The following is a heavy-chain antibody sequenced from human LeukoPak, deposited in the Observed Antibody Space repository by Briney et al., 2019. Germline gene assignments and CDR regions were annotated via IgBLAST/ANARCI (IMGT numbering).Heavy chain of an antibody. Sequence: GESLKISCKGSGYSFTSSWIGWVGKLPGKALGGMGFIYPVDSDTRYSPSFQGQVTISADKSISTAYLQWSSLKASDTAMYYCARTSLRGYSGYDALGYFDLWGRGTLVTVPS. CDR2: IYPVDSDT. CDR3: ARTSLRGYSGYDALGYFDL. V-gene: IGHV5-51*01. D-gene: IGHD5-12*01. J-gene: IGHJ2*01. CDR1: GYSFTSSW.